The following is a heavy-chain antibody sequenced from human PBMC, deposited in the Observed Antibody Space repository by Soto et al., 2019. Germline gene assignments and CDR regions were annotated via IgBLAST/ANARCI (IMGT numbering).Heavy chain of an antibody. J-gene: IGHJ6*02. Sequence: ETLSLTCAVSGYSIGSGYYWAWIRQSPGKGLEWIGSIYHAGSVYYNPSLNGRVALSMDTSKNHFSLKLTSVTAADTAVYYCARTFDYYGMDVWGQGTTVTVS. V-gene: IGHV4-38-2*01. CDR1: GYSIGSGYY. CDR3: ARTFDYYGMDV. CDR2: IYHAGSV.